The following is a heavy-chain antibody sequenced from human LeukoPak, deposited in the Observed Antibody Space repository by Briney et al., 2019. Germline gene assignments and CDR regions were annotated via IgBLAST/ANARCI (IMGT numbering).Heavy chain of an antibody. CDR3: ARETKGWFDP. Sequence: SETLSLTCTVSGGSISSFYWSWIRQPAGKGLEWIGRVYTSGDTKYNPSLESRVTMSADTSKDQLSLKLSSVTAADTAVYYCARETKGWFDPWGQGTLVTVSS. CDR2: VYTSGDT. CDR1: GGSISSFY. J-gene: IGHJ5*02. V-gene: IGHV4-4*07.